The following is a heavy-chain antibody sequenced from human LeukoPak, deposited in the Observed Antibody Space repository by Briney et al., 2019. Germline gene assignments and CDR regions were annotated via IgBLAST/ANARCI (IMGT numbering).Heavy chain of an antibody. V-gene: IGHV4-34*01. CDR1: GGSFSGYY. J-gene: IGHJ3*02. CDR3: ARGDNYVVAAIGAFDI. CDR2: INHSGST. D-gene: IGHD2-15*01. Sequence: PSETLSLTCAVYGGSFSGYYWSWIRQPPGKGLEWIGEINHSGSTNYNPSLKSRVTISVDTSKNQFSLKLSSVTAADTAVYYCARGDNYVVAAIGAFDIWGQGTMVTVSS.